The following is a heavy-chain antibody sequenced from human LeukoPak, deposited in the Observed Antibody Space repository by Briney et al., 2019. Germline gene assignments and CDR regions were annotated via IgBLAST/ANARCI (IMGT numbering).Heavy chain of an antibody. J-gene: IGHJ4*02. CDR2: TSGNGAKT. Sequence: GGSLRLSCAASGFIFSSHALSWVRQAPGKGLEWVSATSGNGAKTYYADSVKGRFTISRDNSENTLYLQMNSLRAEDTAIYYCAKRDGSYFDYWGQGTLVTVSS. D-gene: IGHD5-24*01. V-gene: IGHV3-23*01. CDR1: GFIFSSHA. CDR3: AKRDGSYFDY.